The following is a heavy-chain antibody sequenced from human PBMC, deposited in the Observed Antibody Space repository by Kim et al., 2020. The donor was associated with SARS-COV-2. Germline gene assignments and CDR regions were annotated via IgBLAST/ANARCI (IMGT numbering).Heavy chain of an antibody. D-gene: IGHD5-12*01. V-gene: IGHV1-69*13. CDR2: IIPIFGTT. Sequence: SVKVSCKASGGTFSSYAISWVRQAPGQGLEWMGGIIPIFGTTNYAQKFQGRVTLTADESTSTAYMELSSLRSEDTAVYYCAGNSGYDYGHHDYWGQGTLITVSS. CDR3: AGNSGYDYGHHDY. CDR1: GGTFSSYA. J-gene: IGHJ4*02.